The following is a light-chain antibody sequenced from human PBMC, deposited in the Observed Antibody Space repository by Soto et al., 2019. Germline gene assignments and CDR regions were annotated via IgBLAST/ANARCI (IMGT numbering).Light chain of an antibody. CDR2: DNN. J-gene: IGLJ1*01. CDR1: SSNIGSND. CDR3: GTWHSDSYV. Sequence: QAVVTQEPSLTVSPGQKVTISCSGGSSNIGSNDVCWYQQVPGTAPKVLIYDNNKRPSEIPDRFSGSKSGTSATLGISGLQTGDEADYYCGTWHSDSYVFGSGTKLTVL. V-gene: IGLV1-51*01.